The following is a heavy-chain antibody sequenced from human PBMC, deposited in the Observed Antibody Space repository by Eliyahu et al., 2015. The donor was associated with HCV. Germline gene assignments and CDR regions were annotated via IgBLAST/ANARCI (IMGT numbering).Heavy chain of an antibody. CDR3: ARGRLYSNYASPVDY. CDR2: INPNSGGT. D-gene: IGHD4-11*01. CDR1: GYTXTGYY. V-gene: IGHV1-2*02. J-gene: IGHJ4*02. Sequence: QVQLVQSGAEVKKPGASVKVSCKASGYTXTGYYMHWVRQAPGQGLEWMGWINPNSGGTNYAQKFQGRVTMTRDTSISTAYMELSRLRSDDTAVYYCARGRLYSNYASPVDYWGQGTLVTVSS.